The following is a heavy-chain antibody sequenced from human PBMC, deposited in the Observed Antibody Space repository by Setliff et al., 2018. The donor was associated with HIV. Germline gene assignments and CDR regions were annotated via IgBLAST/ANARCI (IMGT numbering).Heavy chain of an antibody. CDR3: ATSPAGEILGSRPFYFDY. D-gene: IGHD3-10*01. CDR2: IYYSGST. V-gene: IGHV4-31*03. Sequence: SETLSLTCTVSGGSLNSGTYYWSWIRQHPGKGLEWIGYIYYSGSTYYSPSLKSRVTISEGTSKNQFTLEMRSVTAADTAVYYCATSPAGEILGSRPFYFDYWGQGTLVTVSS. J-gene: IGHJ4*02. CDR1: GGSLNSGTYY.